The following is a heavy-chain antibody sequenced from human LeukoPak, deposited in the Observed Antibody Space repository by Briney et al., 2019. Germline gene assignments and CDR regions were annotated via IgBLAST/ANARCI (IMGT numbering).Heavy chain of an antibody. CDR1: GGSISSGGYS. J-gene: IGHJ6*03. Sequence: SETLSLTCAVSGGSISSGGYSWSWIRQPPGKGLEWIGYIYHSGSTYYNPSLKSRVTISVDRSKNQFSLMLRSVTAADTAVYYCARDHLPAGAPGYYMDVWGKGTTVTVSS. V-gene: IGHV4-30-2*01. D-gene: IGHD4/OR15-4a*01. CDR2: IYHSGST. CDR3: ARDHLPAGAPGYYMDV.